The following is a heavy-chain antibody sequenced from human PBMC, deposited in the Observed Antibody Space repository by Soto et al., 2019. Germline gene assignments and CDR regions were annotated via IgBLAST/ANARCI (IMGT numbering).Heavy chain of an antibody. D-gene: IGHD6-19*01. CDR2: ISAYNGNT. J-gene: IGHJ6*02. V-gene: IGHV1-18*01. Sequence: ASVKVSCKASGYTFTSYGISWVRQAPGQGLEWMGWISAYNGNTNYAQKLQGRVTMTTDTSTGTAYMGLRSLRSDDTAVYYCARSSGWYDEGYYYYGMDVWGQGTTVTVSS. CDR1: GYTFTSYG. CDR3: ARSSGWYDEGYYYYGMDV.